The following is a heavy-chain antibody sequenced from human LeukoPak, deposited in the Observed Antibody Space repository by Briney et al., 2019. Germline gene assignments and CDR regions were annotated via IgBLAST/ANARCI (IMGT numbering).Heavy chain of an antibody. J-gene: IGHJ5*02. CDR2: IYYIGST. CDR3: ARAGIAAAGTWFDP. D-gene: IGHD6-13*01. Sequence: SETLSLTCTVSGGSVSSSNYYWSWIRQPPGKGLEWIGYIYYIGSTKYNPSLKSRVTISVDTSKNQFSLKLSSVTAADTAVYYCARAGIAAAGTWFDPWGQGTLVTVSS. V-gene: IGHV4-61*01. CDR1: GGSVSSSNYY.